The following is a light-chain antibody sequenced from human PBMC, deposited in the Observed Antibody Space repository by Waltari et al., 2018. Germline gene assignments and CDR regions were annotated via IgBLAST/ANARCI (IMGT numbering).Light chain of an antibody. J-gene: IGKJ1*01. CDR1: QSISSF. V-gene: IGKV1-39*01. CDR3: QESYSRRT. Sequence: DIQMTQSPSSLSASVGDSVTITCRASQSISSFVNWYQQKPGKAPKLLIYAASSLHSGFPSRFSGSGSAGTDFTLTISSLQPEDFATYYCQESYSRRTFGQGT. CDR2: AAS.